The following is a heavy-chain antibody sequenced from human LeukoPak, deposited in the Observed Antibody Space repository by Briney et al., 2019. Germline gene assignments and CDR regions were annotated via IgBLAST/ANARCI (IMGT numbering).Heavy chain of an antibody. CDR1: GGSFSGYY. CDR3: ARTMGHLVLRPQFARYCSGGSCAGGFDY. Sequence: PSETLSLTCAVYGGSFSGYYWSWIRQPPGKGLEWIGEINHSGSTNYNPSLKSRVTISVDTSKNQFSLKLSSVTAADTAVYYCARTMGHLVLRPQFARYCSGGSCAGGFDYWGQGTLVTVSS. V-gene: IGHV4-34*01. CDR2: INHSGST. J-gene: IGHJ4*02. D-gene: IGHD2-15*01.